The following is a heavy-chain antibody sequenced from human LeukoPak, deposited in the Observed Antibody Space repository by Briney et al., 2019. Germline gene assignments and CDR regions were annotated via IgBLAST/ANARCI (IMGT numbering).Heavy chain of an antibody. CDR2: IYYSGST. CDR3: ARRGYCSGGSCYSFDY. Sequence: TSETLSLTCTVSGGSISSYYWSWIRQPPGKGLEWIGYIYYSGSTNYNPSLKSRVTISVDTSKNQFSLKLKPVTAADTAVYYCARRGYCSGGSCYSFDYWGQGTLVTVSS. CDR1: GGSISSYY. D-gene: IGHD2-15*01. J-gene: IGHJ4*02. V-gene: IGHV4-59*01.